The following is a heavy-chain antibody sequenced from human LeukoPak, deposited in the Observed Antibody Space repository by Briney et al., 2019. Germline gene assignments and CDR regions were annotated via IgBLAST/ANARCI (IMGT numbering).Heavy chain of an antibody. V-gene: IGHV3-30*02. Sequence: GGSLRLSCEASGFIFSSYGMHWVRQAPGKGLEWVAFIWYDGSNTYYADSVKGRFTISRDNSKNTLYLQMNSLKTEDTAVYYCTPSPLYIAAAGHFDYWGQGTLVTVSS. J-gene: IGHJ4*02. CDR3: TPSPLYIAAAGHFDY. D-gene: IGHD6-13*01. CDR2: IWYDGSNT. CDR1: GFIFSSYG.